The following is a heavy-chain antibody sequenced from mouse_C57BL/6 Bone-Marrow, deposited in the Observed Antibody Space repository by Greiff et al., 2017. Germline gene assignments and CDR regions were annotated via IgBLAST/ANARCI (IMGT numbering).Heavy chain of an antibody. Sequence: VQLQQSGPELVKPGASVKISCKASGYAFSSSWMNWVKQRPGKGLEWIGRIYPGDGDTNYNGKFKGKATLTADKSSSTAYMQLSSLTSEDSAVYFCARSDYYGSSLWYFDVWGTGTTVTGSS. V-gene: IGHV1-82*01. CDR2: IYPGDGDT. J-gene: IGHJ1*03. CDR1: GYAFSSSW. CDR3: ARSDYYGSSLWYFDV. D-gene: IGHD1-1*01.